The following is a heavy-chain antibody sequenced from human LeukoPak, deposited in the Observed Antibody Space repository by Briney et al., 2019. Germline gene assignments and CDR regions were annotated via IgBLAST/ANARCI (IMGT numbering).Heavy chain of an antibody. V-gene: IGHV3-74*01. Sequence: PGGSLRLSCAASGFTLSNYWMHWVRQTPGEGLVWVSRINRDGSSTDYADSVKGRFTISRDNAEDTLYLQMNSLRAEDTAVYYCAKDLRGSHDYWGQGTLVTVSA. D-gene: IGHD1-26*01. J-gene: IGHJ4*02. CDR1: GFTLSNYW. CDR3: AKDLRGSHDY. CDR2: INRDGSST.